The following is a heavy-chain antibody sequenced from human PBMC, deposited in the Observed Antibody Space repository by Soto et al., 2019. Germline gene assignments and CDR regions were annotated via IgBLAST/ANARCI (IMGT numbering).Heavy chain of an antibody. Sequence: GGSLRLSCAASGFTFSSYGMHWVRQAPGKGLEWVAVISYDGSNKYYADSVKGRFTISRDNSENTLYLQMNSLRAEDTAVYYCAKEGSLDYCSSTSCPLDVWGQGTTVTVSS. J-gene: IGHJ6*02. D-gene: IGHD2-2*01. V-gene: IGHV3-30*18. CDR2: ISYDGSNK. CDR3: AKEGSLDYCSSTSCPLDV. CDR1: GFTFSSYG.